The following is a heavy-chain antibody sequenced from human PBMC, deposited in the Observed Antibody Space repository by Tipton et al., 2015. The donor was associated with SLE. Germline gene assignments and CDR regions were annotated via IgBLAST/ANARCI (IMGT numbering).Heavy chain of an antibody. CDR3: ARTAGRSVELWYFDL. CDR2: AYTTGSP. CDR1: GDSVTSSGYY. Sequence: TLSLTCTATGDSVTSSGYYWSWIRQHPGKGLEWIGRAYTTGSPYYNPSLESRVAISMDTSKNQFSLKLSSVTDVDTAVYYCARTAGRSVELWYFDLWGRGTLVTVSS. D-gene: IGHD1-7*01. J-gene: IGHJ2*01. V-gene: IGHV4-39*07.